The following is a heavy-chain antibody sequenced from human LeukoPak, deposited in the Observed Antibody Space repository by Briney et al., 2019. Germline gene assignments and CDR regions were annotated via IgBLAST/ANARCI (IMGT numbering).Heavy chain of an antibody. D-gene: IGHD3-10*01. V-gene: IGHV1-2*02. J-gene: IGHJ4*02. CDR1: XX. CDR2: INPNSGGT. CDR3: ARDWYYGSGRDLGY. Sequence: XXXXWVRXXXGQGLEWMGWINPNSGGTNYAQKFQGRVTMTRDTSISTAYMELSRLRSDDTAVYYCARDWYYGSGRDLGYWGQGTLVTVSS.